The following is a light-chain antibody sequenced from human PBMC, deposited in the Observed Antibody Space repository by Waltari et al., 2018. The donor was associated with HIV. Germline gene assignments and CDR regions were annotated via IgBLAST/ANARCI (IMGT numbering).Light chain of an antibody. CDR1: QSVSSN. V-gene: IGKV3-15*01. CDR2: GAS. Sequence: EIVMTQSPATLSVSPGERATLSCRASQSVSSNLAWYQQKPGQAPRLLIYGASTRATGIPARFSGSGSGTEFTLTISSLPSEDFAVNYCQQYNNWPPLFTFCPGTKVDIK. CDR3: QQYNNWPPLFT. J-gene: IGKJ3*01.